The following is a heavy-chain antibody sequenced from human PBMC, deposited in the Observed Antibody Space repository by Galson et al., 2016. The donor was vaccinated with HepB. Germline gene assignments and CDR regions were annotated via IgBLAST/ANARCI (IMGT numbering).Heavy chain of an antibody. CDR3: ASDVRHGMDV. D-gene: IGHD6-25*01. CDR2: ISANSGNT. CDR1: GYTFTTYG. V-gene: IGHV1-18*04. Sequence: SVKVSCKASGYTFTTYGISWVRQAPGQGLEWLGWISANSGNTNYAQNLQGRVTLTTDTSTTTAYMELRSLRSDDTAVYYCASDVRHGMDVWGQGTTVTVSS. J-gene: IGHJ6*02.